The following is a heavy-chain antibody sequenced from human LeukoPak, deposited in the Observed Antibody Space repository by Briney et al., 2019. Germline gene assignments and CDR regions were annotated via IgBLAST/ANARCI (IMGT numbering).Heavy chain of an antibody. Sequence: SVKVSCKASGGTFSSYAISWVRQAPGQGIEWMGGIITIFGTANYAQKFQGRVTITADESTSTAYMELSSLRSEDTAVYYCARYSGYDWGVPDYWGQGTLVTVSS. D-gene: IGHD5-12*01. CDR1: GGTFSSYA. CDR2: IITIFGTA. J-gene: IGHJ4*02. V-gene: IGHV1-69*13. CDR3: ARYSGYDWGVPDY.